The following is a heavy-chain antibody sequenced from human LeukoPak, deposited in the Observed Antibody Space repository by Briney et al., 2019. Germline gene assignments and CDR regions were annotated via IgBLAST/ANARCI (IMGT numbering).Heavy chain of an antibody. V-gene: IGHV4-59*12. J-gene: IGHJ4*02. D-gene: IGHD1-26*01. CDR2: IYYSGST. Sequence: PSETLSLTCTVSGGSLSNYYWSWIRLPPGKGLEWIGYIYYSGSTNYNPSLKSRVTISVDTSKNQFSLTLSAVTAADTAVHYCARSGTVGAMPVWGQGTLVTVSS. CDR1: GGSLSNYY. CDR3: ARSGTVGAMPV.